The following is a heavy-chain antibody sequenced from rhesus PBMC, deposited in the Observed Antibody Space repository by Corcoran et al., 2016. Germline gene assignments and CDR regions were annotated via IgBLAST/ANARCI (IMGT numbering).Heavy chain of an antibody. CDR1: GGSISSSKW. CDR2: IYGQCGNA. V-gene: IGHV4-93*02. Sequence: QVQLQESGPAVVKPSEILSPTCAVSGGSISSSKWWSWIRQSPGKGLEWIGGIYGQCGNAAEHASLNSMGTVSLDASRNQLSLKRSSVTAADTALYYGARGIQWSNSLDVWGRGVLVTVSS. J-gene: IGHJ5-2*02. D-gene: IGHD4-23*01. CDR3: ARGIQWSNSLDV.